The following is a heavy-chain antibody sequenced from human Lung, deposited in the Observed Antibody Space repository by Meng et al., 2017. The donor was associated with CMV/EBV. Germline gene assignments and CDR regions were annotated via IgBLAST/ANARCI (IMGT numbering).Heavy chain of an antibody. CDR3: TRGPMRSWFDP. Sequence: LSCAVYGGSFSNYYWTWIRQSPGKGLTWIGEIDHNGSPNYSPSLKSRVTMSVDTSNNHFSLKLTSVTAADSGVYYCTRGPMRSWFDPWGQGTLVTVSS. J-gene: IGHJ5*02. CDR2: IDHNGSP. V-gene: IGHV4-34*01. CDR1: GGSFSNYY.